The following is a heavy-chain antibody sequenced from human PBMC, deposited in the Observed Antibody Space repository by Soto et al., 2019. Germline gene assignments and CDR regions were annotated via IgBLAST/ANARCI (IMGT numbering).Heavy chain of an antibody. CDR3: ARHQAENDYGDHAPLDY. J-gene: IGHJ4*02. V-gene: IGHV3-11*01. Sequence: PGGSLRLSCAASGFTFSDYYMSWIRQAPGKGLEWVSYISSSGSTIYYADSVKGRFTISRDNAKNSLYLQMNSLRAEDTAVYYCARHQAENDYGDHAPLDYWGQGTLVTVSS. CDR2: ISSSGSTI. D-gene: IGHD4-17*01. CDR1: GFTFSDYY.